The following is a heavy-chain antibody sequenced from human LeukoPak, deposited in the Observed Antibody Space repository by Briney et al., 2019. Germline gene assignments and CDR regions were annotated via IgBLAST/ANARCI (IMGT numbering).Heavy chain of an antibody. D-gene: IGHD3-22*01. CDR3: ARERHYYYDSSGYSY. V-gene: IGHV2-70*11. J-gene: IGHJ4*02. Sequence: SGPTLVNPTQTLTLTCTFSGFSLSTSGMCVSWIRQPPGKALEWLARIDWDDDKYYSTSLKTRLTISKDTSKNQVVLTMTNMDPVDTATYYCARERHYYYDSSGYSYWGQGTLVTVSS. CDR2: IDWDDDK. CDR1: GFSLSTSGMC.